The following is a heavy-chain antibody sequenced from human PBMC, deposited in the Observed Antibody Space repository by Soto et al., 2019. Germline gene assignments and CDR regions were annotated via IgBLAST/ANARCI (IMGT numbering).Heavy chain of an antibody. J-gene: IGHJ4*02. CDR1: GFNFKKFD. V-gene: IGHV3-23*01. CDR2: ISCCGGST. D-gene: IGHD6-19*01. CDR3: AKADGEQWLLPHLDK. Sequence: EVQLLESGGGVVQPGGSLRLSCVASGFNFKKFDMSWVRQAPGEGLEWVSGISCCGGSTAYADSVKGRFSIVKDESTNTLSLQMNNLRVEDTAQYYCAKADGEQWLLPHLDKWCQGTLVTVS.